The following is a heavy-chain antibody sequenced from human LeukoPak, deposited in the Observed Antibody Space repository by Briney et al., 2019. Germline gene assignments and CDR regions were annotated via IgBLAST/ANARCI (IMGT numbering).Heavy chain of an antibody. V-gene: IGHV1-2*02. J-gene: IGHJ4*02. Sequence: ASVKVSCKASGYTFTGYYMHWVRQAPGQGLEWMGWINPNSGGTNYARKFQGKVTMTRDTSISTAYMELSRLRSDDTAVYYCARDDFWSGYYPFDYWGQGTLVTVSS. D-gene: IGHD3-3*01. CDR3: ARDDFWSGYYPFDY. CDR1: GYTFTGYY. CDR2: INPNSGGT.